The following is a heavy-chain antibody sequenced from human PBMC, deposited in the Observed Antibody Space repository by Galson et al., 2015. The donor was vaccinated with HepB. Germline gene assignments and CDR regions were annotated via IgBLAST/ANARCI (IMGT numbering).Heavy chain of an antibody. V-gene: IGHV3-23*01. J-gene: IGHJ4*02. Sequence: SLRLSCAASGFTFGSYTMRWIRQTPGRRLEWVASVSHHGRDKYYADSVQGRFTVSRDNSNNTLFLEMKSLRVGDTARYFCAKSLTSCWYQSDCWGQGILVTVSS. CDR3: AKSLTSCWYQSDC. CDR1: GFTFGSYT. CDR2: VSHHGRDK. D-gene: IGHD2-2*01.